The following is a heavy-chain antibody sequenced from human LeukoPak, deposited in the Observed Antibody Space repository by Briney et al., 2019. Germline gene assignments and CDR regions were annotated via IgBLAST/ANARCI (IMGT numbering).Heavy chain of an antibody. Sequence: PSGTLSLTCAVYGGSFSGYYWSWIRQPPGKGLEWIGEINHSGSTNYNPSLKSRVTISVDTSKNQFSLKLSSVTAADTAVYYCARVPAAYYYGMDVWGQGTTVTVSS. CDR1: GGSFSGYY. J-gene: IGHJ6*02. V-gene: IGHV4-34*01. CDR2: INHSGST. D-gene: IGHD2-2*01. CDR3: ARVPAAYYYGMDV.